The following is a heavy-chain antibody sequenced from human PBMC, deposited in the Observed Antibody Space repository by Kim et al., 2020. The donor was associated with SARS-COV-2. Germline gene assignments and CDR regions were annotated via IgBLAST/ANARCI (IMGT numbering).Heavy chain of an antibody. CDR2: ISDSGSTI. J-gene: IGHJ6*02. V-gene: IGHV3-48*03. CDR3: ARTPPTVRGYGMDV. CDR1: GFTFSTYE. Sequence: GGSLRLSCAASGFTFSTYEMNWVRQFPGKGLEWVSYISDSGSTIYYADSVKGRFTISRDNAKNSLFLQMNSLRAEDTAIYYCARTPPTVRGYGMDVWGQGTTVTVSS. D-gene: IGHD3-10*01.